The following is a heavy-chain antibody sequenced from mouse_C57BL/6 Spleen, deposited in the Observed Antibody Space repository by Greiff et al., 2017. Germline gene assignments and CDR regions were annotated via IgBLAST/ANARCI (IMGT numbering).Heavy chain of an antibody. CDR1: GYTFTSYW. V-gene: IGHV1-50*01. Sequence: QVQLQQPGAELVKPGASVKLSCKASGYTFTSYWMQWVKQRPGQGLEWIGEIDPSDSYTNYNQKFKGKATLTVDTSSSTAYMQLNSLTSEDSAVYYCARSYYGTLYAMDYWGQGTSVTVSS. CDR3: ARSYYGTLYAMDY. CDR2: IDPSDSYT. D-gene: IGHD1-1*01. J-gene: IGHJ4*01.